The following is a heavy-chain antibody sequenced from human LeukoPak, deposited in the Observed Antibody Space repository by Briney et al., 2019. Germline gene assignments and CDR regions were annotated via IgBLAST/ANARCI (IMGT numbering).Heavy chain of an antibody. CDR1: GGSISASSHY. Sequence: SETLSLTCTVSGGSISASSHYWGWIRQPPGKGLEWIGSIYHTGSTYQNPSLKSRLTASIDTSNNQFSLKLSSVTAADTAVYYCARTGLAANDFWGQGTLVTVSS. D-gene: IGHD1-14*01. CDR3: ARTGLAANDF. J-gene: IGHJ4*02. V-gene: IGHV4-39*01. CDR2: IYHTGST.